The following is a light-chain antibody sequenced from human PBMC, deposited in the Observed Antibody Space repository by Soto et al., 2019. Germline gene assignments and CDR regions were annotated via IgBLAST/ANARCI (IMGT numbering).Light chain of an antibody. CDR1: SSDVGGYNY. CDR2: DVS. CDR3: SSCTSSSTLV. V-gene: IGLV2-14*01. J-gene: IGLJ1*01. Sequence: QSALTQPASVSGSPGQSITISCTGTSSDVGGYNYVSWYQQHPGKAPKLMIYDVSNRPSGVSNRFSGSKSGNTASLTISGLQAEDEADYYCSSCTSSSTLVFGTGTRSPS.